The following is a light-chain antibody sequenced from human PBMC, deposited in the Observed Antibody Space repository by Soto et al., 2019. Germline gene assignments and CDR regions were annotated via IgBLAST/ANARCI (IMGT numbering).Light chain of an antibody. CDR1: QSLLHSNGYNS. Sequence: DIVMTQSPLSLPVTPGEPASISCRSRQSLLHSNGYNSLVWYLQKPGQSPQLLIYWGSNRASGVPDRGSRGGSGTDYKQEINRVEADDVRVSFCMQGLQSPPTFGQGTKVEIK. V-gene: IGKV2-28*01. J-gene: IGKJ1*01. CDR3: MQGLQSPPT. CDR2: WGS.